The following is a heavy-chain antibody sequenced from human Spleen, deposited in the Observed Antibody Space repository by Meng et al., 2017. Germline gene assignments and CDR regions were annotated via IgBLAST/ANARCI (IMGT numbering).Heavy chain of an antibody. CDR2: ISWNNGRI. CDR3: AKDLGRDSINWSLINYYYGMDV. J-gene: IGHJ6*02. Sequence: GGSLRLSCAASGFTFDDYAMHWVRQAPGRGLEWVSGISWNNGRIAYADSVKGRFTISRDNAKTSLYLQMNSLTPEDTALYYCAKDLGRDSINWSLINYYYGMDVWGQGTTVTVSS. CDR1: GFTFDDYA. V-gene: IGHV3-9*01. D-gene: IGHD6-13*01.